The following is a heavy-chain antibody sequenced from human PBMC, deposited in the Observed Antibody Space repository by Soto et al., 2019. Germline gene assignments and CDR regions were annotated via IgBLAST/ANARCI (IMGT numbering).Heavy chain of an antibody. D-gene: IGHD4-17*01. CDR3: ARDSSVTTTLIAY. J-gene: IGHJ4*02. CDR1: GFTFSSYA. Sequence: QVQLVESGGGVVQPGRSLRLSCAASGFTFSSYAMHWVRQAPGKGLEWVAVISYDGSNKYYADSVKGRFTISRENSKNTLYLQMNSLRAEDTAVYYCARDSSVTTTLIAYWGQGTLVTVSS. V-gene: IGHV3-30-3*01. CDR2: ISYDGSNK.